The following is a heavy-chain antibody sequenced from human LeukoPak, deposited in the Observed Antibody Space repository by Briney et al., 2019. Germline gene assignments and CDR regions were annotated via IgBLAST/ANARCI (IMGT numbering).Heavy chain of an antibody. CDR2: ISSSSSYM. CDR3: AGPYGVANY. J-gene: IGHJ4*02. V-gene: IGHV3-21*01. CDR1: GFTFSSYS. D-gene: IGHD2-15*01. Sequence: GGSLRLSCAASGFTFSSYSMNWVRQAPGKGLEWVSSISSSSSYMYYADSVKGRFTISRDNAKNSLYLQMNSLRAEDTAVYYCAGPYGVANYWGQGTLVTVSS.